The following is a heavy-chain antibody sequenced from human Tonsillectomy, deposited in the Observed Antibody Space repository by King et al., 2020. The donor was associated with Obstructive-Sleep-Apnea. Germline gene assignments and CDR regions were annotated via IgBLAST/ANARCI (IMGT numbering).Heavy chain of an antibody. CDR2: IWYDGSNK. CDR3: AKGDTAMVTEYYYGMDV. CDR1: GFTFSSYG. J-gene: IGHJ6*02. Sequence: VQLVESGGGVVQPGRSLRLSCAASGFTFSSYGMHWVRQAPGKGLEWVAVIWYDGSNKYYADSVKGRFTISRDNSKNTLYLQMNSRRAEDTAVYYCAKGDTAMVTEYYYGMDVWGQGTTVTVSS. D-gene: IGHD5-18*01. V-gene: IGHV3-33*06.